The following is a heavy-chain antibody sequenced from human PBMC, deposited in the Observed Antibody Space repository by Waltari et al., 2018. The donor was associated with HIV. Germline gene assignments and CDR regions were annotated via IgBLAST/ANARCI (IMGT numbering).Heavy chain of an antibody. Sequence: EVQLLESGGGLVQPGGSLRLSCAASGFTFSSYALSWVRQAPGTGLVWVSAISGSGGSKYYADSVKVRFTISRDNSKNTLYLQMNSLRAEDTAVYYCAKPPIVGAPLSYWGQGTLVTVSS. D-gene: IGHD1-26*01. J-gene: IGHJ4*02. V-gene: IGHV3-23*01. CDR2: ISGSGGSK. CDR3: AKPPIVGAPLSY. CDR1: GFTFSSYA.